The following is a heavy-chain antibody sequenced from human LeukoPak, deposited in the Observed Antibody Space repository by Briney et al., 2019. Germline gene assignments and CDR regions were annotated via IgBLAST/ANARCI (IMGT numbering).Heavy chain of an antibody. D-gene: IGHD5/OR15-5a*01. CDR1: GYNFTTSF. CDR2: ISPYNGHT. V-gene: IGHV1-18*04. Sequence: ASVKVSCKTSGYNFTTSFITWVRQAPGQGLEWMGWISPYNGHTKYAHNLQGRVTMTTDTSTTTAFMEFRSLMSDDTAVYYCAREGVSRKFDSRGQGTLVTVSS. CDR3: AREGVSRKFDS. J-gene: IGHJ5*01.